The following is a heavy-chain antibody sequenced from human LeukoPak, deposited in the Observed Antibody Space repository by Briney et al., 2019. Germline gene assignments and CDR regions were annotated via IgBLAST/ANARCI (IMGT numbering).Heavy chain of an antibody. CDR1: GGSISSDC. J-gene: IGHJ5*02. D-gene: IGHD6-19*01. V-gene: IGHV4-4*07. CDR2: IQPNGTT. CDR3: ARDSGSGWYGQ. Sequence: PSETLSLTCTVSGGSISSDCWNWIRQPAGKGLEWIGRIQPNGTTNYNPSLKSRLTMSIDRSKNQFSLSLSSVTAVDTAVYYCARDSGSGWYGQWGQGTLVTVPS.